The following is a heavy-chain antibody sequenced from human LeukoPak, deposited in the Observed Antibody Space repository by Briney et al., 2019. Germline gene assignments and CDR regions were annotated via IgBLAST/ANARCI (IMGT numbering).Heavy chain of an antibody. V-gene: IGHV3-7*01. CDR3: ARTPADWYFDL. J-gene: IGHJ2*01. CDR1: GFTFSRSW. CDR2: IKRDGSEK. Sequence: GGSLRLSCAASGFTFSRSWMSWARQAPGRGLEWVANIKRDGSEKYYVDSVKGRFTISRDNAKNSLDLQLNSLRAEDTAVYYCARTPADWYFDLWGRGTLVTVSS.